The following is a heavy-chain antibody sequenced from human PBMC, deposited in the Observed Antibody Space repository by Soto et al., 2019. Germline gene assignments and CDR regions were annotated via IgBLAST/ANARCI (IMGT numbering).Heavy chain of an antibody. V-gene: IGHV3-33*01. CDR3: AREACSGGSCPLDY. D-gene: IGHD2-15*01. CDR2: IWYDGSNK. Sequence: QVQLVESGGGVVQPGRSLRLSCAASGFTFSSYGMHWVRQAPGKGLEWVAVIWYDGSNKYYADSVKGRFTISRDNSKNTLYLQMNRLRAEDTAVYYCAREACSGGSCPLDYWGQGTLVTVSS. J-gene: IGHJ4*02. CDR1: GFTFSSYG.